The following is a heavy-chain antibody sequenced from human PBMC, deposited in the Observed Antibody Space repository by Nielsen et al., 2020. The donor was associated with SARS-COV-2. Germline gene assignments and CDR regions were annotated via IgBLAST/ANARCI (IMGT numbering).Heavy chain of an antibody. D-gene: IGHD1-26*01. J-gene: IGHJ6*02. CDR2: ISAYNGNT. Sequence: ASVKVSCKASGYTFTSYGISWLRQAPGQGLEWMGWISAYNGNTNYAQKLQGRVTMTTDTSTSTAYMELRSLRSDDTAVYYCARGILTSGGYYYYYGMDVWGQGTTVTVSS. CDR3: ARGILTSGGYYYYYGMDV. V-gene: IGHV1-18*01. CDR1: GYTFTSYG.